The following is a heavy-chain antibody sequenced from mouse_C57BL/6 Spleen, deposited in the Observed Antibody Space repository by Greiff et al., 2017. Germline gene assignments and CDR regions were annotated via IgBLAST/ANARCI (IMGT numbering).Heavy chain of an antibody. V-gene: IGHV14-1*01. J-gene: IGHJ1*03. CDR3: TTGLFSGGWYFDV. CDR1: GFNIKDYY. CDR2: IDPEDGDT. D-gene: IGHD6-2*01. Sequence: EVQLQQSGAELVRPGASVKLSCTASGFNIKDYYMHWVKQRPEQGLEWIGRIDPEDGDTEYAPKFQGKATMTADTSSNTAYLQLSSLTSEDTAVYYCTTGLFSGGWYFDVWGTGTTVTVSS.